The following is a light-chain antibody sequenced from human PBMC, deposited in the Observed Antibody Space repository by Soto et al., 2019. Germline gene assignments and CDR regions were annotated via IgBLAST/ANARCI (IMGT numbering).Light chain of an antibody. CDR2: AVS. CDR3: QQTLSYPWK. V-gene: IGKV1-39*01. CDR1: QILGSS. J-gene: IGKJ1*01. Sequence: DMHLTQSPSSPPASVRDRVNITCRASQILGSSLNWYQQRPGKAPKLLVFAVSSLPRGVPLRFGGSGSGTDFSLTIYSLQPEDFATSYCQQTLSYPWKFGQGTKVDSK.